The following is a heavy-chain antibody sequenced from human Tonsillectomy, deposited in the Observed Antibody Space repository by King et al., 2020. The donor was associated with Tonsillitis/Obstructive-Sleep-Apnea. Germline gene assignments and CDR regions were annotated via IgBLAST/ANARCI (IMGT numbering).Heavy chain of an antibody. Sequence: QLVQSGDEVKKPGSSVKVSCKASGGIFSSYAISWVRQAPGQGLEWMGGSIPIFGXANYAQKFQGRVTITADESTSTAYMELSSLRFEDTAVYYCARQEXVPRXXXYHXMDVWGKGTTVTVXS. CDR1: GGIFSSYA. CDR3: ARQEXVPRXXXYHXMDV. V-gene: IGHV1-69*01. D-gene: IGHD2-2*01. CDR2: SIPIFGXA. J-gene: IGHJ6*03.